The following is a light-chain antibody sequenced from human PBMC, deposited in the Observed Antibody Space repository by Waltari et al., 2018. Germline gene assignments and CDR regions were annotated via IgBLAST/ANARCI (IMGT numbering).Light chain of an antibody. CDR2: AVS. CDR3: SSYTSTSSPWV. Sequence: QSALTQPASVSGSPGQSNTIPCTGTRRDLGISKFCSWYQQNPDKAPKLVVYAVSNRPSGVSNRFSGSKSGNTASLTISGLQAEDEADYYCSSYTSTSSPWVFGGGTKLTVL. CDR1: RRDLGISKF. V-gene: IGLV2-14*03. J-gene: IGLJ3*02.